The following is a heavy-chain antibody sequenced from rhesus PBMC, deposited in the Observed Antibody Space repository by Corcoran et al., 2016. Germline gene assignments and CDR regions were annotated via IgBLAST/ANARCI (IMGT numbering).Heavy chain of an antibody. CDR3: TTPAPYTPGTT. D-gene: IGHD1-38*01. V-gene: IGHV4S10*01. J-gene: IGHJ4*01. CDR2: LYGSSTRT. CDR1: GGSISDSYR. Sequence: QVQLQESGPGVVKPSETLSLTCAVAGGSISDSYRWSWIRQPPGKGLEWIGYLYGSSTRTNYNPSLNSRVTISKDPSKNQFSLKLSSVTAADTAVYYCTTPAPYTPGTTWGQGVLVTVSS.